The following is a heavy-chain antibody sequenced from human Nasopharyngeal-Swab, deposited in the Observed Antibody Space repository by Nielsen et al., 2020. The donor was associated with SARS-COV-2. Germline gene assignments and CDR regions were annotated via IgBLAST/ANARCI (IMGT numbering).Heavy chain of an antibody. CDR1: GYSFTSYW. V-gene: IGHV5-10-1*01. CDR2: IDPSDSYT. Sequence: GESLKISCQGSGYSFTSYWISWVRQMPGKGLEWMGRIDPSDSYTNYSPSFQGHVTISADKSISTAYLQWSSLKASDTSMYYCARRGPSVEPNYGMDVWGQGTTVTVSS. D-gene: IGHD1-1*01. J-gene: IGHJ6*02. CDR3: ARRGPSVEPNYGMDV.